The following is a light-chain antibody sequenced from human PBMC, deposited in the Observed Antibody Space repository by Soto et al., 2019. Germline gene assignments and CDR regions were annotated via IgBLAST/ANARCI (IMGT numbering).Light chain of an antibody. CDR1: QNIDIY. V-gene: IGKV3-15*01. Sequence: ETVLTQSPATLSLSPGERATLSCRASQNIDIYLAWYQQKPGQAPRLLIYGASTRATGVPARFSGGGSGTEFTLTISSLQSEDFAFYYCQQNNKWPPVTFGGGTKVDIK. J-gene: IGKJ4*01. CDR2: GAS. CDR3: QQNNKWPPVT.